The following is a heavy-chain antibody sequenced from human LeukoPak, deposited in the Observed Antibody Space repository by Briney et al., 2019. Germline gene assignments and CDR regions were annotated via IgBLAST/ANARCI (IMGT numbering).Heavy chain of an antibody. Sequence: ASVKVSCKASGYTFTGYYMHWVRQAPGQGLEWMGWINPNSGGTNYARKFQGRVTMTRDTSISTAYMELSRLRSDDTAVYYCARDLTGSTPPDYWGQGTLVTVSS. V-gene: IGHV1-2*02. CDR1: GYTFTGYY. D-gene: IGHD1-14*01. CDR2: INPNSGGT. CDR3: ARDLTGSTPPDY. J-gene: IGHJ4*02.